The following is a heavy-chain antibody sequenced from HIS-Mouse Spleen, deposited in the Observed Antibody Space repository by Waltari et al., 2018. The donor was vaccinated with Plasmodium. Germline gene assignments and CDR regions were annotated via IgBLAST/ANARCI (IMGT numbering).Heavy chain of an antibody. J-gene: IGHJ2*01. CDR2: IKQDGSEK. D-gene: IGHD6-13*01. CDR3: ASSWYWYFDL. CDR1: GFPFGSYW. V-gene: IGHV3-7*01. Sequence: EVQLVESGGGLVQPGGSLRLSCAASGFPFGSYWMSWVHQAPGKGLEWVANIKQDGSEKYYVDSVKGRFTISRDNAKNSLYLQMNSLRAEDTAVYYCASSWYWYFDLWGRGTLVTVSS.